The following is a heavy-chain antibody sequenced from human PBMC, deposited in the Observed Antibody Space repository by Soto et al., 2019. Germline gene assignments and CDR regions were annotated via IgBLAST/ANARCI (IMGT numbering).Heavy chain of an antibody. J-gene: IGHJ5*02. V-gene: IGHV4-34*01. CDR2: ITHSGST. D-gene: IGHD3-10*01. Sequence: VQLQEWGGGLLKPSETLYLTCAVYGGSFSGYYCSWIRQPPRKGLEGIGEITHSGSTNYNPSLKSRVTISVDTSTNQFCLKRSSVTAADTAVYYCAGGGRITMVRGKFDPWGQGTLVTVSS. CDR3: AGGGRITMVRGKFDP. CDR1: GGSFSGYY.